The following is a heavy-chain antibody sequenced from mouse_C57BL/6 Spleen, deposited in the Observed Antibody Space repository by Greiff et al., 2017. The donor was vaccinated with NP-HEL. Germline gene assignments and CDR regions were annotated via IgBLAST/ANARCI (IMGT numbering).Heavy chain of an antibody. J-gene: IGHJ3*01. CDR2: ISYDGSN. V-gene: IGHV3-6*01. CDR1: GYSITSGYY. CDR3: ARGELRFAY. Sequence: EVQLVESGPGLVKPSQSLSLTCSVTGYSITSGYYWNWIRQFPGNKLEWMGYISYDGSNNYNPSLKNRISITRDTSKNQFFLKLNSVTTEDTATYYCARGELRFAYWGQGTLVTVSA.